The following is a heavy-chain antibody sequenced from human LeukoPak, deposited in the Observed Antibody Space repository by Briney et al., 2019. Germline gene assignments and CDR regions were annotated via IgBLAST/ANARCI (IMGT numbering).Heavy chain of an antibody. J-gene: IGHJ4*02. CDR1: GFTLSNNY. Sequence: GGSLRLSCAVCGFTLSNNYMSGVRQARGKGLAGVSVIYSDGSTYYADSVKGRFTISRDNSKNTLYLQMNSLRAEDTAVYYCARGGGGGNPFDYWGQGTLVSVSS. CDR2: IYSDGST. CDR3: ARGGGGGNPFDY. D-gene: IGHD4-23*01. V-gene: IGHV3-53*01.